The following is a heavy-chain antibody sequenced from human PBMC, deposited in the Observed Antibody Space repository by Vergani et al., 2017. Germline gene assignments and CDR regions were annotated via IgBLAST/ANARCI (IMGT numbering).Heavy chain of an antibody. Sequence: QGQLVQSGAEVKKPGSSMKVSCKASGGAFSSYAINWVRQAPGQGLEWMGRIIPIIGTTNYAKKFQGRVTIAADEFSSTVFMELSSLTYEDTAVYYCARDVPVFCSGGRCYPGNDQYYAMEVWGQGTTVTVSS. D-gene: IGHD2-15*01. CDR3: ARDVPVFCSGGRCYPGNDQYYAMEV. J-gene: IGHJ6*02. CDR1: GGAFSSYA. CDR2: IIPIIGTT. V-gene: IGHV1-69*11.